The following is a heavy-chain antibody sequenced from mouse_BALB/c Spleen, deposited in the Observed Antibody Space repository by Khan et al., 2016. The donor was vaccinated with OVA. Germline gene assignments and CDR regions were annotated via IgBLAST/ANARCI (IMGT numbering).Heavy chain of an antibody. CDR3: AREGDDGGLAY. D-gene: IGHD2-3*01. J-gene: IGHJ3*01. CDR2: ISNRGTTT. V-gene: IGHV5-12*02. CDR1: GFTFTDYY. Sequence: EVELVESGGGFMQPGGSLKLSCATSGFTFTDYYMYWVRQTPEKRLEWVAHISNRGTTTYYSATLRGRFTISRDKAKNPLYLQMSRLESEDTGIFYGAREGDDGGLAYWGQGTLVTVSA.